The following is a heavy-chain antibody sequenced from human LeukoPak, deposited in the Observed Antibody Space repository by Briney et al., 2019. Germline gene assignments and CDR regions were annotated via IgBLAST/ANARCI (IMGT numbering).Heavy chain of an antibody. D-gene: IGHD3-3*01. V-gene: IGHV3-7*01. CDR1: GFTFSSYW. J-gene: IGHJ6*03. CDR2: IKQDGSEK. Sequence: GGSLRLSCAASGFTFSSYWMSWVRQAPGKGLEWVANIKQDGSEKYYVDSVKGRFTISRDNAKNSLYLQMNSLRAEDTAVYYCASCTWDFWSGYTYYYYYMVVWGKGTTVTVSS. CDR3: ASCTWDFWSGYTYYYYYMVV.